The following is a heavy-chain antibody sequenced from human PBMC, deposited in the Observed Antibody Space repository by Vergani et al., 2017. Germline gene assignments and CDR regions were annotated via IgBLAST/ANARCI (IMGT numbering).Heavy chain of an antibody. D-gene: IGHD3-22*01. Sequence: QVRLQESGPGLVKPSQTLSLTCSVSGYSISSGVYYWNWIRQHPGKGLEWIGYIYSTGSTHHNPSLRRRINMSVDTSKNQFSLKLNSVTAADTAMYYCARMGGYDEGDAFRIGYFDSWGPGSLVTVSS. CDR2: IYSTGST. CDR1: GYSISSGVYY. CDR3: ARMGGYDEGDAFRIGYFDS. V-gene: IGHV4-31*03. J-gene: IGHJ4*02.